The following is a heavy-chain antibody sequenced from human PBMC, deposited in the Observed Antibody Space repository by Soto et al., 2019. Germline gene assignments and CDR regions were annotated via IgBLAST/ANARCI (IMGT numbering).Heavy chain of an antibody. Sequence: QVQLVQSGAEVKKPGASVKVSCKASGYTFTGYYMHWVRQAPGQGLEWMGWINPNSGGTNYAQKFQGRVTMTRDTSISTAYMELSRLRSDDTAVYYCAREKLERVGHYYYYGMDVWGQGSTVTVSS. CDR3: AREKLERVGHYYYYGMDV. D-gene: IGHD1-1*01. CDR2: INPNSGGT. J-gene: IGHJ6*02. V-gene: IGHV1-2*02. CDR1: GYTFTGYY.